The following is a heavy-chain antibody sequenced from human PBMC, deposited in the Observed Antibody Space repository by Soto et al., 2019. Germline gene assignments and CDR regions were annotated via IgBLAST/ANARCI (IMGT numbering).Heavy chain of an antibody. CDR3: ARGYYGSGSYVDY. Sequence: SETLSLTCTVSGGSISSGGYYWSWIRQHPGKGLEWIGYIYYSGSTYYNPSLKSRVTISVDTSKNQFSLKLSSVTAADTAVYYCARGYYGSGSYVDYWGQGTLVTVSA. CDR2: IYYSGST. J-gene: IGHJ4*02. V-gene: IGHV4-31*03. CDR1: GGSISSGGYY. D-gene: IGHD3-10*01.